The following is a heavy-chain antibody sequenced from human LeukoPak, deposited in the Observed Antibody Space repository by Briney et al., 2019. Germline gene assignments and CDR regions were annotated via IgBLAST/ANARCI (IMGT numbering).Heavy chain of an antibody. Sequence: GESLKISCKGSGYTFTTCWIGWVRQMPGKGLEWMGIIYPSDSDTTYSPSFQGQVTISADKSISIAYLHWSSLKASDTAIYYCARLYGTKIDYWGQGTLVTVSS. CDR3: ARLYGTKIDY. CDR1: GYTFTTCW. CDR2: IYPSDSDT. J-gene: IGHJ4*02. V-gene: IGHV5-51*01. D-gene: IGHD1-26*01.